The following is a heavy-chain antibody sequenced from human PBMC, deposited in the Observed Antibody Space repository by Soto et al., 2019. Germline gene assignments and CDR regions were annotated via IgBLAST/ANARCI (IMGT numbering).Heavy chain of an antibody. CDR3: ARDRPASNYDFWSGYYLYGMDV. V-gene: IGHV3-33*01. Sequence: PGGSLRLSCAASGFTFSSYGMHWVRQAPGKGLEWVAVIWYDGSNKYYADSVKGRFTISRDNSKNTLYLQMNSLRAEDTAVYYCARDRPASNYDFWSGYYLYGMDVWGQGTTVTVSS. CDR1: GFTFSSYG. CDR2: IWYDGSNK. D-gene: IGHD3-3*01. J-gene: IGHJ6*02.